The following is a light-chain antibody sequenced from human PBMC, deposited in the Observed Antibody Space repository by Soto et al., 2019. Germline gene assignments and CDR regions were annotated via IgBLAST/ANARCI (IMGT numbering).Light chain of an antibody. J-gene: IGKJ3*01. CDR1: QTISSSF. V-gene: IGKV3-20*01. CDR2: RAS. CDR3: HQFGSSPLDT. Sequence: EIVLTQSPGTLSLSPGERATLSCRASQTISSSFLAWYQQKPGQAPRLLIDRASRRAPGIPDRFSVSGSWTDFTLTISRLEPEDFAVYYCHQFGSSPLDTFGPGTKVEIK.